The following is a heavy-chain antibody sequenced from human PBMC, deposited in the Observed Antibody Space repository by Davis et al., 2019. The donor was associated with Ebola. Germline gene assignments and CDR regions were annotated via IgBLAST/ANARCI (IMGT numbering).Heavy chain of an antibody. J-gene: IGHJ6*02. V-gene: IGHV1-69*13. CDR2: IIPIFGTA. D-gene: IGHD2-15*01. CDR1: GGTFSSYA. CDR3: AREGGRGSGPSSTYYYYGMDV. Sequence: AASVKVSCKASGGTFSSYAISWVRQAPGQGLEWMGGIIPIFGTANYAQKFQGRVTITADESTSTAYMELSSLRSEDTAVYYCAREGGRGSGPSSTYYYYGMDVWGQGTTVTVSS.